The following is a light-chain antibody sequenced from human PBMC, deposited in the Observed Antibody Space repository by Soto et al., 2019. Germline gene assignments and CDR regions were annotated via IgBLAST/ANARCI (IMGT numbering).Light chain of an antibody. CDR3: CSYAGSRV. Sequence: QSALTQPASVSGSPGQSITISCTGTSSDVRSYNLVSWYQQHPGKAPKLKIYEGSKRPSGVSNRFSGSKSGNTASLTISGLQAEDEADYYCCSYAGSRVFGGGTQVTVL. V-gene: IGLV2-23*01. CDR1: SSDVRSYNL. CDR2: EGS. J-gene: IGLJ3*02.